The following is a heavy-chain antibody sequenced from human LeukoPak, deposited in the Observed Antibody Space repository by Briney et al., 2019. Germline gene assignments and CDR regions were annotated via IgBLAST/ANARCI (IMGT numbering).Heavy chain of an antibody. CDR2: ISGSGAGT. V-gene: IGHV3-23*01. Sequence: GGSLRLSCAASGFTFSDYYMSWIRQAPGKGLEWVSGISGSGAGTYYADSVKGRFTISRDNSKSTLYLQMNSLRAEDTAVYYCAKNRGSGSYRNFDSWGQGTLVTVSS. CDR1: GFTFSDYY. CDR3: AKNRGSGSYRNFDS. J-gene: IGHJ4*02. D-gene: IGHD3-10*01.